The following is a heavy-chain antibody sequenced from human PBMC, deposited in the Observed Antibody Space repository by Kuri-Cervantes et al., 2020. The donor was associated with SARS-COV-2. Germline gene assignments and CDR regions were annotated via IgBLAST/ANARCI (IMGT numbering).Heavy chain of an antibody. Sequence: GSLRPSCIVSGGSISSSTYYWGWIREPPGKGLEWIGSIFYTGSTYYNPSLKSRVTMSVDTSANQFSLRLSSVTAADTAVYYCASSIYCSSTSCYTYGHFDYWGQGTLVTVSS. CDR2: IFYTGST. V-gene: IGHV4-39*01. D-gene: IGHD2-2*02. J-gene: IGHJ4*02. CDR1: GGSISSSTYY. CDR3: ASSIYCSSTSCYTYGHFDY.